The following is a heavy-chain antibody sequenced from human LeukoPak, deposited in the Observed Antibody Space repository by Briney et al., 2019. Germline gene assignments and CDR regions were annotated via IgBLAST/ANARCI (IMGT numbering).Heavy chain of an antibody. CDR3: TKDYCGKFCSAV. CDR1: GFTFSSSA. V-gene: IGHV3-23*01. J-gene: IGHJ6*02. Sequence: GGSLRLSCAASGFTFSSSAMSWVRQVPGKGLEWVSGISASGGSTSYADSVRGRFTISRDNSKNTLYVQMNSLRAEDTAKYYCTKDYCGKFCSAVWGQGTTVTVSS. CDR2: ISASGGST. D-gene: IGHD3-9*01.